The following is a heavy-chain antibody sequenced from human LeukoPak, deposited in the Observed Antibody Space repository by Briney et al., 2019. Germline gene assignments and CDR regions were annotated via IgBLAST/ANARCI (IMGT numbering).Heavy chain of an antibody. D-gene: IGHD2-2*02. CDR1: GYTFTSYY. CDR3: ARDGWYCTSASCYNRRGVLYYFDY. V-gene: IGHV1-46*01. Sequence: ASVKVSCKASGYTFTSYYMHWVRRAPGQGLEWMGIINPSGGSTNYAQKFQGRVTMTRDTSTSTVLMELSSLRSEDTAVYYCARDGWYCTSASCYNRRGVLYYFDYWGQGTLVTVSS. CDR2: INPSGGST. J-gene: IGHJ4*02.